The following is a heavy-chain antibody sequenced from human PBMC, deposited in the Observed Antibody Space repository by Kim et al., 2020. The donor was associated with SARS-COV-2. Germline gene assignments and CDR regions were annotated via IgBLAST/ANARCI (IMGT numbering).Heavy chain of an antibody. V-gene: IGHV1-69*13. CDR1: GGTFSSYA. CDR3: ARETYYDFWSEPDYFDY. Sequence: SVKVSCKASGGTFSSYAISWVRQAPGQGLEWMGGIIPIFGTANYAQKFQGRVTITADESTSTAYMELSSLRSEDTAVYYCARETYYDFWSEPDYFDYWGQGTLVTVSS. D-gene: IGHD3-3*01. CDR2: IIPIFGTA. J-gene: IGHJ4*02.